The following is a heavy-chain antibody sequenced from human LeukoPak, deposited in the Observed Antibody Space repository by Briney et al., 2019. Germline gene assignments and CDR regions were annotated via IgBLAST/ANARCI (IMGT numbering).Heavy chain of an antibody. J-gene: IGHJ3*01. CDR2: IRQDGSEK. CDR1: GFIIGSYW. V-gene: IGHV3-7*01. Sequence: GGSLRLSCVASGFIIGSYWMSWVRQAPGKGLEWVANIRQDGSEKYYVDSVKGRLTISRDNAKNSLYLQMNNLTAADTAIYYCARAGYYGDDAFDLWGQGTRATVSS. CDR3: ARAGYYGDDAFDL. D-gene: IGHD2/OR15-2a*01.